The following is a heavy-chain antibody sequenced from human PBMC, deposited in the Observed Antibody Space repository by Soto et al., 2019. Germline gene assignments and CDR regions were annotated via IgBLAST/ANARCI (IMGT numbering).Heavy chain of an antibody. J-gene: IGHJ6*02. V-gene: IGHV4-30-4*01. CDR2: IYYSGST. CDR1: GGSMSSGEYY. CDR3: ASQGPRYSSGKMYYYYGMDV. D-gene: IGHD6-19*01. Sequence: SLSGTGSVSGGSMSSGEYYLSRIRQPPGKGLEWIGYIYYSGSTYYNPSLKSRVTISVDTSKNQFSLKLSSVTAADTAVYYCASQGPRYSSGKMYYYYGMDVWGQGTTVTVSS.